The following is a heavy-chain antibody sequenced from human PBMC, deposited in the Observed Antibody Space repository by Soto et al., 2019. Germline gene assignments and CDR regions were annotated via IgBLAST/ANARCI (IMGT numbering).Heavy chain of an antibody. Sequence: SETLSLTCTVSGGSVSSSSYDGCWVRKPPGKGLEWIGSFYYSGSTYYNPSLESRVTISVDKSKNQFSLKLMSLSAADTAVYYCGRLEGLATISYYFDYWGQGALVTVS. CDR2: FYYSGST. CDR1: GGSVSSSSYD. D-gene: IGHD3-9*01. CDR3: GRLEGLATISYYFDY. J-gene: IGHJ4*02. V-gene: IGHV4-39*01.